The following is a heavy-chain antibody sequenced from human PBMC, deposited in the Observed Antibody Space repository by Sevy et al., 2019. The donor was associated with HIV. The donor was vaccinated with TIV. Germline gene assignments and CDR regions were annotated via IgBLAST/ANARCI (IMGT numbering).Heavy chain of an antibody. CDR2: ISNDGTNK. J-gene: IGHJ4*02. Sequence: GGSLRLSCAASGFTFSSYAMHWVRQAPGKGLEWVALISNDGTNKYADSVKGRYTLSRDNSKNTLYLQMNSRRAQDTAIYNGGRVRVGRYCTGGVCYAYFDYWGQGTLVTVSS. CDR3: GRVRVGRYCTGGVCYAYFDY. V-gene: IGHV3-30-3*01. CDR1: GFTFSSYA. D-gene: IGHD2-8*02.